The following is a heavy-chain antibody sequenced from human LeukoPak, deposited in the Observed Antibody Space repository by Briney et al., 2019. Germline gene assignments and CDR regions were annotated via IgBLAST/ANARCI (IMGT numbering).Heavy chain of an antibody. J-gene: IGHJ4*02. D-gene: IGHD6-19*01. CDR1: GYTFTGYY. Sequence: ASVKVSCKASGYTFTGYYIHWVRQAPGQGLEWMGWISPNSGGTNYAQKFQGRVTMTRDTSVNTAYMELSRLRSDDTAVYYCARVLFYSSGSKSNRVDYWGQGTLVTVSS. V-gene: IGHV1-2*02. CDR3: ARVLFYSSGSKSNRVDY. CDR2: ISPNSGGT.